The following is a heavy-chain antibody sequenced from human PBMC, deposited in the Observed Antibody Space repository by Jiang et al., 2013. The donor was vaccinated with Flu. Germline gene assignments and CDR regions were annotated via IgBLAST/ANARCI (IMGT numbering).Heavy chain of an antibody. J-gene: IGHJ4*02. CDR1: GGSLSSGNYY. CDR2: TYYSGTA. D-gene: IGHD4-23*01. CDR3: ARGDYGGNFDS. Sequence: GPGLVKPSQTLSLTCSVSGGSLSSGNYYWSWIRQHPGKGLEWIGYTYYSGTAYFSPSLKSRLTISVDTSKNQFSLKLGSVTAADTAMYFCARGDYGGNFDSWGQGTLVTVSS. V-gene: IGHV4-31*03.